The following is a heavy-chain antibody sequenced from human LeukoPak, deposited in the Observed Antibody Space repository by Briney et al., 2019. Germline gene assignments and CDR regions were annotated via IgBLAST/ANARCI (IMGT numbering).Heavy chain of an antibody. CDR1: GGSISSYY. CDR3: ARTVAGTSKPYYFDY. CDR2: IYYSGST. D-gene: IGHD6-19*01. Sequence: SETLSLTCTVSGGSISSYYWSWTRQPPGKGLEWIGYIYYSGSTNYNPSLKSRVTISVDTSKNQFSLKLSSVTAADTAVYYCARTVAGTSKPYYFDYWGQGTLVTVSS. J-gene: IGHJ4*02. V-gene: IGHV4-59*01.